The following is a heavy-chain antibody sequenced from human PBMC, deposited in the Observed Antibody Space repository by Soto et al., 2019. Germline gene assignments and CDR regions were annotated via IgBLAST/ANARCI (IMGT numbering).Heavy chain of an antibody. V-gene: IGHV4-4*02. D-gene: IGHD2-2*02. Sequence: SETLSLTCAVSGGSISSTNWWSWVRQPPGKGLEWIGEIYHSGSTNYNASLKSRVAISIDKSKSQFSLNLSSVTAADTAVYYCAGFCRSTSCYTDYWGQGTLVTV. CDR1: GGSISSTNW. J-gene: IGHJ4*02. CDR3: AGFCRSTSCYTDY. CDR2: IYHSGST.